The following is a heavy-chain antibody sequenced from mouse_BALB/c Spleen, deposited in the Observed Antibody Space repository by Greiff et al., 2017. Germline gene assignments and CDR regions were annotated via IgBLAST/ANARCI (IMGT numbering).Heavy chain of an antibody. CDR1: GYTFSSYW. J-gene: IGHJ4*01. Sequence: QVQLQQSGAELMKPGASVKISCKATGYTFSSYWIEWVKQRPGHGLEWIGEILPGSGSTNYNEKFKGKATFTADTSSNTAYMQLSSLTSEDSAVYYCARGGYYDYGYYAMDYWGQGTSVTVSS. D-gene: IGHD2-4*01. CDR2: ILPGSGST. V-gene: IGHV1-9*01. CDR3: ARGGYYDYGYYAMDY.